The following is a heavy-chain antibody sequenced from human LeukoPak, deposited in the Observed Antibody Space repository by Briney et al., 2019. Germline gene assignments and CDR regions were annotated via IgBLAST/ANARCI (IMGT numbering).Heavy chain of an antibody. Sequence: GASVKVSCKASGYTFTSYGISWVRQATGQGPERIGWISAYNGNTNYAQKLQGRVTMTTDTSTSTAYMELRSLRSDDTAVYYCARDGSDIVVVVAAPFYYYYGMDVWGQGTTVTVSS. V-gene: IGHV1-18*04. CDR3: ARDGSDIVVVVAAPFYYYYGMDV. CDR2: ISAYNGNT. CDR1: GYTFTSYG. D-gene: IGHD2-15*01. J-gene: IGHJ6*02.